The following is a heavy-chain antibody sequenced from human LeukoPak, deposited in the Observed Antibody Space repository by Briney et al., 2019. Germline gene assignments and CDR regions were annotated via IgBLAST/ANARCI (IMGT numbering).Heavy chain of an antibody. Sequence: PSETLSLTCTVSGGSISSSNYYWGWVRQPPGKGLEWIGSIYYSGSTFYNPSLKSRVTISVDTSNNQFSLNLSSVTVADTAVYYCVRHKEGPPRWFDPWGQGTLVTVSS. V-gene: IGHV4-39*01. CDR1: GGSISSSNYY. CDR2: IYYSGST. CDR3: VRHKEGPPRWFDP. J-gene: IGHJ5*02.